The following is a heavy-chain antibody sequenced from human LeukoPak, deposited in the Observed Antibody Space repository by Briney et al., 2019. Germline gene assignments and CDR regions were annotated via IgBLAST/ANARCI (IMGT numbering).Heavy chain of an antibody. D-gene: IGHD4-23*01. CDR2: IQYDGSNE. V-gene: IGHV3-30*02. CDR1: GFTFSDYY. Sequence: PGGSLRLSCAASGFTFSDYYMSWIRQAPGKGLEWVAYIQYDGSNEQYADSVKGRFSISRDSSKNILYLQMNSLRAEDTAVYYCARDFWTTVVTGYWYFDLWGRGTLVTVSS. J-gene: IGHJ2*01. CDR3: ARDFWTTVVTGYWYFDL.